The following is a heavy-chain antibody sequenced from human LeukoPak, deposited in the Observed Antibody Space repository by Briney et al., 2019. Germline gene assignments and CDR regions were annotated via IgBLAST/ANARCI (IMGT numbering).Heavy chain of an antibody. CDR1: GGSISSGSYY. CDR2: IYTSGST. D-gene: IGHD4-11*01. Sequence: SETLSLTCTVSGGSISSGSYYWSWIRQPAGKGLEWIGRIYTSGSTNYNPSLKSRVTISVDTSKNQFSLKLSSVTAADTAVYYXAXEMTTVSLVYYYYYMDVWGKGTTVTVSS. CDR3: AXEMTTVSLVYYYYYMDV. J-gene: IGHJ6*03. V-gene: IGHV4-61*02.